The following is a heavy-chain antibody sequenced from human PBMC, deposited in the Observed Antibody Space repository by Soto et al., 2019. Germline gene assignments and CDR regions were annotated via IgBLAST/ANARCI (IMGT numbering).Heavy chain of an antibody. CDR2: ISYDGSNK. V-gene: IGHV3-30-3*01. CDR1: GFTFSSYA. Sequence: GGSLRLSCAASGFTFSSYAMHWVRQAPGKGLEWVAVISYDGSNKYYADSVKGRFTISRDNSKNTLYLQMNGLRAEDTAVYYCARGGRITIFGVVPYYYGMDVWGQGTTVTVSS. D-gene: IGHD3-3*01. CDR3: ARGGRITIFGVVPYYYGMDV. J-gene: IGHJ6*02.